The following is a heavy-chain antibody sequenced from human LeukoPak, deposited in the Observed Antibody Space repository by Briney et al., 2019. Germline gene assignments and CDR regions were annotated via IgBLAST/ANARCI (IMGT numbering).Heavy chain of an antibody. J-gene: IGHJ4*02. D-gene: IGHD7-27*01. CDR2: MSPNSGDT. CDR1: GYTFTSHD. Sequence: ASVKVSFKASGYTFTSHDINWVRQAAGQGLEWMGWMSPNSGDTGYAQKFQGRVTMTSDSSISTAYMELSSLRSEDTAIYYCVRTPPNWGFDYWGQGTLVTVSS. CDR3: VRTPPNWGFDY. V-gene: IGHV1-8*01.